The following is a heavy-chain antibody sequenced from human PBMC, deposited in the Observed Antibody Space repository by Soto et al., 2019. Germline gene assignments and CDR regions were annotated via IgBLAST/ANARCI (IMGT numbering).Heavy chain of an antibody. V-gene: IGHV4-38-2*02. Sequence: KPSETLSLTCAVSGHSISSGYFWGWLRQPPGKGLEWIGSIYYGGTAYYNPSLKSRVTISLDMSKNQFSLSLSSVTAADTAFYYCARDGSVGTGWFDPWGQGTLVTVSS. CDR1: GHSISSGYF. CDR3: ARDGSVGTGWFDP. CDR2: IYYGGTA. J-gene: IGHJ5*02. D-gene: IGHD1-26*01.